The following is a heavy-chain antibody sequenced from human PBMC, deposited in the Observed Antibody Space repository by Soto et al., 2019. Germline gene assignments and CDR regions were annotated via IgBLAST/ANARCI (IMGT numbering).Heavy chain of an antibody. Sequence: PGGSLRLSCAASGFTFSSYGMHWVRQAPGKGLEWVAVIWYDGSNKYYADSVKGRFTISRDNSKNTLYLQMNSLRAEDTAVYYCARDRSSSWYNRVFDPWGQGTLVTVSS. D-gene: IGHD6-13*01. J-gene: IGHJ5*02. CDR3: ARDRSSSWYNRVFDP. V-gene: IGHV3-33*01. CDR1: GFTFSSYG. CDR2: IWYDGSNK.